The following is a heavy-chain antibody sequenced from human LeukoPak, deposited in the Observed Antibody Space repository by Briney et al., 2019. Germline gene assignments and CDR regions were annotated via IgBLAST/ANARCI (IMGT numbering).Heavy chain of an antibody. CDR1: GASIDSHSW. J-gene: IGHJ3*02. V-gene: IGHV4/OR15-8*01. Sequence: SETLSLTCAVSGASIDSHSWWSWVRQPPGKGLEWIGEIYHSGGANYKPSLKSRVTISVDTSKNQFSLKLSSVTAADTAVYYCARGSYSSQVPLGIWGQGTMVTVSS. D-gene: IGHD6-13*01. CDR2: IYHSGGA. CDR3: ARGSYSSQVPLGI.